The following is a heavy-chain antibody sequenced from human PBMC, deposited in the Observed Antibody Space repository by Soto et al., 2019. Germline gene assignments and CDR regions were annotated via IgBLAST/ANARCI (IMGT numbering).Heavy chain of an antibody. J-gene: IGHJ4*01. CDR2: IYPGDSDT. Sequence: GESLKISCKGFGYIFSDWWIGWVRQMPGKGLEWMGIIYPGDSDTKYSPSFRGQVTISADRSISTAYLQWSSLKTSDTAIYYCARSPWQLVHPYYFD. D-gene: IGHD3-3*02. CDR3: ARSPWQLVHPYYFD. V-gene: IGHV5-51*01. CDR1: GYIFSDWW.